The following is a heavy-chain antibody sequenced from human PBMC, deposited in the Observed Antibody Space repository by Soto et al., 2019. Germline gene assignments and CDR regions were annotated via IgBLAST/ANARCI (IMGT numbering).Heavy chain of an antibody. D-gene: IGHD2-2*01. CDR1: GGSISSYY. Sequence: SETLSLTCTVSGGSISSYYWSWIRQPPGKGLEWIGYIYYSGSTNYNPSLKSRVTISVDTSKNQFSLKLSSVTAADTAVYYCASLYCSSTSCYSWFDSRGQGTLVTVSS. V-gene: IGHV4-59*01. CDR3: ASLYCSSTSCYSWFDS. J-gene: IGHJ5*01. CDR2: IYYSGST.